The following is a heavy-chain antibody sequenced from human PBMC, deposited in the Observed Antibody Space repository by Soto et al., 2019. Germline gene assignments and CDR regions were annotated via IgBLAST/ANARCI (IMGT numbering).Heavy chain of an antibody. V-gene: IGHV1-2*02. CDR2: FNPNSGDT. D-gene: IGHD6-19*01. CDR1: GYIFTAYS. CDR3: AREASAVISLDY. Sequence: GASVKVSCKASGYIFTAYSMHWVRQAPGQGLEWVGWFNPNSGDTIYAQKFQGRVTLTGDTSISTAYMELYSLTSDDTAVYYYAREASAVISLDYWGQGTWSPSPQ. J-gene: IGHJ4*02.